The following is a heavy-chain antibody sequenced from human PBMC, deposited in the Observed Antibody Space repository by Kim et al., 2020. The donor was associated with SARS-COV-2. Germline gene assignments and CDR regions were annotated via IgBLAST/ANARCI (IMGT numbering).Heavy chain of an antibody. D-gene: IGHD3-16*02. J-gene: IGHJ2*01. Sequence: SETLSLTCTVSGGSISSGGYYWSWIRQHPGKGLEWIGYIYYSGSTYYNPSLKSRVTISVDTSKNQFSLKLSSVTAADTAVYYCARVNELGELSNFDLWGRGTLVTVSS. V-gene: IGHV4-31*03. CDR3: ARVNELGELSNFDL. CDR2: IYYSGST. CDR1: GGSISSGGYY.